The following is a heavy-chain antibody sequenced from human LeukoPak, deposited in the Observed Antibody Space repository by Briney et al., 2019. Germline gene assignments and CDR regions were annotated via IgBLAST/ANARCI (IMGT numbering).Heavy chain of an antibody. CDR3: AREFAIITEYYGMDV. J-gene: IGHJ6*01. CDR1: GFIFSSYA. Sequence: PGRALTLSCAASGFIFSSYALHWVRQAPGKGLEWVAVIEYDGSKKYYADSVRGRFTISRDNYKTMLYLQMSSLRAEDTVVYYCAREFAIITEYYGMDVWEQGPTVTVSS. V-gene: IGHV3-30-3*01. CDR2: IEYDGSKK. D-gene: IGHD3-22*01.